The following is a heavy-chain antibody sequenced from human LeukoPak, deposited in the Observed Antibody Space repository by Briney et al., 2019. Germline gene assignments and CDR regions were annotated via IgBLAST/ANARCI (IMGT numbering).Heavy chain of an antibody. D-gene: IGHD2-21*02. V-gene: IGHV3-23*01. CDR2: ISGSGGST. CDR3: AKDPNAEKAYCGGDCSPGGYFQH. CDR1: GFTFSSYA. J-gene: IGHJ1*01. Sequence: GGSLRLSCAASGFTFSSYAMSWVRQAPGKGLEWVSAISGSGGSTYYADSVKGRFTISRDNSKNTLYLQMNSLRAEDTAVYYCAKDPNAEKAYCGGDCSPGGYFQHWGQGTLVTVSS.